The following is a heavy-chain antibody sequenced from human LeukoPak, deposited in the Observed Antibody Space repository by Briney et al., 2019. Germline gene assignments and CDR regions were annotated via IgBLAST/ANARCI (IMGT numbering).Heavy chain of an antibody. CDR2: IYYNGDT. V-gene: IGHV4-39*01. CDR3: AVLLYRHYRWFDS. D-gene: IGHD3-16*02. CDR1: GPPNNSNSFY. Sequence: PSETLSLTCTVSGPPNNSNSFYWVWIPQPPGEGRVWIRTIYYNGDTFYNPSLKSRVTMSVDTSASQFSLKLSAVTAADTAVYYCAVLLYRHYRWFDSWGQGTLVSVSS. J-gene: IGHJ5*01.